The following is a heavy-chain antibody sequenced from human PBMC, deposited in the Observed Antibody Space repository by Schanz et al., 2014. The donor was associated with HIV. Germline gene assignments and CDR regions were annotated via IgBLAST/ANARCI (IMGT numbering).Heavy chain of an antibody. Sequence: VQLVESGGGVVQPGRSLRLSCAASGFTFSNYGMHWVRQAPGKGLEWVSVISGSGGSTYYADSVKGRFTISRDNSKNTLYLQMNSLRAEDTAIYYCARGYPFDYWGQGTLVTVSS. D-gene: IGHD3-16*02. V-gene: IGHV3-23*04. CDR1: GFTFSNYG. J-gene: IGHJ4*02. CDR3: ARGYPFDY. CDR2: ISGSGGST.